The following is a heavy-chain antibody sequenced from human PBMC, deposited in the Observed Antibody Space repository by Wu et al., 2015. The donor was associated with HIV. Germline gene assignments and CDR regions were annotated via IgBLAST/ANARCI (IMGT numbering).Heavy chain of an antibody. CDR1: GDTFSSYA. Sequence: VQLVQSGAEMKKPGSSVKLSCKASGDTFSSYAISWVRQAPGQGLEWMGWISAYSGNTKYAQKLQGRVTMTTDTSTSSAYMELRSLRSDDTAVYYCATEPIGRLYGLDVWGQGTEVIVSS. CDR2: ISAYSGNT. J-gene: IGHJ6*02. V-gene: IGHV1-18*01. D-gene: IGHD3-22*01. CDR3: ATEPIGRLYGLDV.